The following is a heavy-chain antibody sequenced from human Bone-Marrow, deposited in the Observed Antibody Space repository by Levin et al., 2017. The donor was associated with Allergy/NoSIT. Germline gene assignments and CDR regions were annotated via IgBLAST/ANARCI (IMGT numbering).Heavy chain of an antibody. J-gene: IGHJ6*03. CDR1: GFTFSSYW. CDR3: AREYSSGWRTIYYYYYYMDV. D-gene: IGHD6-19*01. CDR2: IKQDGSEK. Sequence: GESLKISCAASGFTFSSYWMSWVRQAPGKGLEWVANIKQDGSEKYYVDSVKGRFTISRDNAKNSLYLQMNSLRAEDTAVYYCAREYSSGWRTIYYYYYYMDVWGKGTTVTVSS. V-gene: IGHV3-7*03.